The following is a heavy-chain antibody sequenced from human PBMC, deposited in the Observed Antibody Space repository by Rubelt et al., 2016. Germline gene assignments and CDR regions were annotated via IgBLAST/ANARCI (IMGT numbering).Heavy chain of an antibody. J-gene: IGHJ4*02. CDR3: ARDKVRVAPFDY. D-gene: IGHD2-15*01. Sequence: YYADSVKGRFTISRDNAKNTLYLQMNSLRAEDTAVYYCARDKVRVAPFDYWGQGTLVTVSS. V-gene: IGHV3-48*04.